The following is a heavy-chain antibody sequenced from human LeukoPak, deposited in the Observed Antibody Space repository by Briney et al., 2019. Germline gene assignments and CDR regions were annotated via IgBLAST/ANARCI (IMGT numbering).Heavy chain of an antibody. CDR2: ISHDGSQK. CDR3: AKDSPPDHFDH. CDR1: GFTFRSYG. Sequence: GGSLRLSCAASGFTFRSYGMHWVRQAAGKGLEWVAVISHDGSQKYYADSVKGRFTISRDNSKNTLFLQMNSLRAEDSALYYCAKDSPPDHFDHWGQGTLVTVST. V-gene: IGHV3-30*18. D-gene: IGHD1-14*01. J-gene: IGHJ4*02.